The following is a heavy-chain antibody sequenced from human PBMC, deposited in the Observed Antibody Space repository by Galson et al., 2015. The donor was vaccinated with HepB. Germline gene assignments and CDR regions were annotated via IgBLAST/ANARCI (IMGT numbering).Heavy chain of an antibody. J-gene: IGHJ6*02. V-gene: IGHV1-69*13. CDR1: GGTFSSYA. Sequence: SVKVSCKASGGTFSSYAISWVRQAPGQGFEWMGGIIPIFGTANYAQKFQGRVTITADESTSTAYMELSSLRSEDTAVYYCAIGVTAAGTGGYLYYGMDVWGQGTTVTVSS. CDR2: IIPIFGTA. CDR3: AIGVTAAGTGGYLYYGMDV. D-gene: IGHD6-13*01.